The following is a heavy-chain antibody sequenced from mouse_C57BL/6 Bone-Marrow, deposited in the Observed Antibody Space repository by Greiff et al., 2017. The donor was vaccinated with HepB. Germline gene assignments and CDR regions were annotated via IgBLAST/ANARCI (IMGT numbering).Heavy chain of an antibody. Sequence: QVQLQQSGAELAKPGASVKLSCKASGYTFTSYWMHWVKQRPGQGLEWIGYINPSSGYTKYNQKFKDKATLTADKSSSTAYMQLSSLTYEGSAVYYCANDGYYSYWYFDVWGTGTTVTVSS. CDR2: INPSSGYT. J-gene: IGHJ1*03. CDR1: GYTFTSYW. CDR3: ANDGYYSYWYFDV. D-gene: IGHD2-3*01. V-gene: IGHV1-7*01.